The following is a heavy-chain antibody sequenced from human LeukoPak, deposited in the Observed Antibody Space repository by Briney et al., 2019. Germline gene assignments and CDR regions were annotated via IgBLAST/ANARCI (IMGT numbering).Heavy chain of an antibody. V-gene: IGHV3-30*04. Sequence: QTGGSLRLSCAASGFTFSSYAMHWVRQAPGKGLEWVAVISYDGSNKYYADSVKGRFTTSRDNSKNTLYLQMNSLRAEDTAVYYCARDSGDSDYYDSSGPAFEFDYWGQGTLVTVSS. CDR1: GFTFSSYA. CDR3: ARDSGDSDYYDSSGPAFEFDY. D-gene: IGHD3-22*01. CDR2: ISYDGSNK. J-gene: IGHJ4*02.